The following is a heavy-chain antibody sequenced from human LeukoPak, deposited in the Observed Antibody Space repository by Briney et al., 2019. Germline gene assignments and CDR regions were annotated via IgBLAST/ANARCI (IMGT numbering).Heavy chain of an antibody. CDR1: GFTFSSYA. CDR2: ISGSGGST. Sequence: PGGSLRLSCAASGFTFSSYAMSWVRQAPGKGLEWVSAISGSGGSTYYADSVKGRFTISRDNSKNTLYLQMNSLKAEDTAVYYCAKEWVMSSGWYGSDYWGQGTLVTVSS. V-gene: IGHV3-23*01. J-gene: IGHJ4*02. CDR3: AKEWVMSSGWYGSDY. D-gene: IGHD6-19*01.